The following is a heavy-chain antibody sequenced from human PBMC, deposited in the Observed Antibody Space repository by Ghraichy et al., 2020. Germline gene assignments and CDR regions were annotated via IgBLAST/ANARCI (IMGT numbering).Heavy chain of an antibody. CDR1: GFSLSTSGMC. J-gene: IGHJ4*02. Sequence: SGPTLVKPTQTLTLTCTFSGFSLSTSGMCVSWIRQPPGKALEWLALIDWDDDKYYSTSLKTRLTISKDTSKNQVVLTMTNMDPVDTATYYCARIILGGGIAHYYFDYWGQGTLVTVSS. CDR3: ARIILGGGIAHYYFDY. V-gene: IGHV2-70*01. D-gene: IGHD2-15*01. CDR2: IDWDDDK.